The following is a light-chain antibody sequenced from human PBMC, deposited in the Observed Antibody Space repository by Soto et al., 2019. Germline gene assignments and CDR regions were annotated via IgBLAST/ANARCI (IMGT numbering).Light chain of an antibody. CDR3: ATWDDSLV. CDR1: RSNIGSNY. CDR2: RNN. J-gene: IGLJ2*01. Sequence: QSVLTQPPSASGTPGQRVTISCSGSRSNIGSNYVYWYQQLPATAPKLVIYRNNQRPSGVPDRFSGSKSGTSASLAISGLRSEDDADYYCATWDDSLVFGGGTKLTVL. V-gene: IGLV1-47*01.